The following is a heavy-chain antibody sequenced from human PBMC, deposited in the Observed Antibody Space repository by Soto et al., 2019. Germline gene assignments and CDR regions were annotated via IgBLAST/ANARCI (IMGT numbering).Heavy chain of an antibody. CDR1: GGSISNYY. Sequence: PSETLSLTCTVSGGSISNYYWNWIRQSPGKGLEWIGYIYSSGSTHYNPYIQNRVTITIDTSKNQDSLKVNSVTAADTAVYYCARANGKQWLVYFDYWGQGTLVTVSS. J-gene: IGHJ4*02. CDR2: IYSSGST. V-gene: IGHV4-59*01. CDR3: ARANGKQWLVYFDY. D-gene: IGHD6-19*01.